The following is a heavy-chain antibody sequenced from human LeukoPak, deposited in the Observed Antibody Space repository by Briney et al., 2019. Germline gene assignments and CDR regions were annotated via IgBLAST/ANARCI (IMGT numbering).Heavy chain of an antibody. CDR1: GLTVNNNY. CDR2: IYIGGGT. V-gene: IGHV3-53*01. J-gene: IGHJ5*02. CDR3: ARGQGA. Sequence: GGSLRLSCAASGLTVNNNYMSWVRQAPGKGLEWVAVIYIGGGTYYAASVKGRFTISRDTSKNTLFLQMNSLRADDTAMYYCARGQGAWGQGTLVTVSS.